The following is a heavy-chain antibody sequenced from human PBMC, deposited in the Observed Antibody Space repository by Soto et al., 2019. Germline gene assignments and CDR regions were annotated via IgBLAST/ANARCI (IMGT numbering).Heavy chain of an antibody. V-gene: IGHV3-48*02. CDR3: ARDWLSSRSYFPY. CDR2: ISSSSTTI. D-gene: IGHD1-26*01. Sequence: GGSLRLSCAASGFTFSSYWMSWVRQAPGKGLEWVSYISSSSTTIYYADSVKDRFTISRDNDKKSLYLQMNSLRDEDTAVYYCARDWLSSRSYFPYLGRGSLVTVSS. CDR1: GFTFSSYW. J-gene: IGHJ1*01.